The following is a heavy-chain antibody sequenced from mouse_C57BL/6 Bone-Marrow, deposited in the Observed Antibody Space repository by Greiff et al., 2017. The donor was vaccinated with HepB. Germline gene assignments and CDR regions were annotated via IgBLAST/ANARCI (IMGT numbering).Heavy chain of an antibody. CDR2: ISYSGST. J-gene: IGHJ4*01. D-gene: IGHD2-3*01. V-gene: IGHV3-8*01. CDR1: GYSITSDY. Sequence: EVKLQESGPGLAKPSQSLSLTCSVTGYSITSDYWNWIRQFPGNKLEYMGYISYSGSTYYNPSPKSRISIIRDTSKNQYYLQLNSVTTEDTATYYCAAGDGYYDAMDYWGQGTSVTVSS. CDR3: AAGDGYYDAMDY.